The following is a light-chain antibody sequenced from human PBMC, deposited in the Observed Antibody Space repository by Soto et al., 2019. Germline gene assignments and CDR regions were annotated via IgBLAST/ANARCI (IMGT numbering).Light chain of an antibody. CDR3: HQYGSSPLT. CDR1: QSVSSNF. V-gene: IGKV3-20*01. CDR2: GAS. Sequence: EIVLTQSPGTLSLSPGDRATLSCSASQSVSSNFLAWYQQKPGQAPRLLIYGASIRATGIPDRFSGSGSGTDFTLTIRRLEPEDFAMYVCHQYGSSPLTFGQGTKVEIK. J-gene: IGKJ1*01.